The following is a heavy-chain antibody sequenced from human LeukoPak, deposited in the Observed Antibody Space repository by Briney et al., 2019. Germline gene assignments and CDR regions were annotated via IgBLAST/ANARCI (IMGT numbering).Heavy chain of an antibody. CDR2: IKSKTDGETT. V-gene: IGHV3-15*01. CDR1: GFTFSDAW. J-gene: IGHJ4*02. CDR3: TTDLSYGSGSYYSDIFDY. D-gene: IGHD3-10*01. Sequence: GGSLRLSCAASGFTFSDAWMSWVRQAPGKGLEWIGRIKSKTDGETTDYAAPVKGRFTISRDDSKTTVSLQVNSLKTEDTAVYYCTTDLSYGSGSYYSDIFDYWGQGSLVTVSS.